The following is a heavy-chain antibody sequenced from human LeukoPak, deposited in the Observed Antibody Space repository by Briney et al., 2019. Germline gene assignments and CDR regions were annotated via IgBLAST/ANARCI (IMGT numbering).Heavy chain of an antibody. D-gene: IGHD3-22*01. Sequence: ASVKVSCKASGYTFTSYGISWVRQAPGQGLEWMGWISNYNGRTNYARKVQGRVTLTTDTSTSTTYIELRGLRSDDTAVYYCARDYYESSGYNYDVFDIWGQGTMVTVSS. CDR3: ARDYYESSGYNYDVFDI. J-gene: IGHJ3*02. CDR1: GYTFTSYG. CDR2: ISNYNGRT. V-gene: IGHV1-18*01.